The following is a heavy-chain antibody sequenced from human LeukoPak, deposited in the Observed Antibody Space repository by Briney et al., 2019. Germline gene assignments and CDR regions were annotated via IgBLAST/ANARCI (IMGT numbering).Heavy chain of an antibody. D-gene: IGHD1-1*01. Sequence: PSETLSLTCTVSGGSISSSSYYWGWIRQPPGKGLEWIGSIYYSGSTYYNPSLKSRVTISVDTSKNQFSLKLSSVTAADTAVYYCARDSSQKLEPSVFDPWGQGTLVTVSS. CDR1: GGSISSSSYY. J-gene: IGHJ5*02. V-gene: IGHV4-39*07. CDR3: ARDSSQKLEPSVFDP. CDR2: IYYSGST.